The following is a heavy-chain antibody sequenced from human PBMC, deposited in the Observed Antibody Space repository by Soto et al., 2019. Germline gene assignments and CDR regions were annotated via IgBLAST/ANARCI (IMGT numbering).Heavy chain of an antibody. Sequence: SVKVSCKASGGTFSSYAISWVRQAPGQGLEWMGGIIPIFGTANYAQKFQGRVTITADESTSTAYMELSSLRSEDTAVYYCAASPGELRYFDWFLRHSPYATNVRGQATTITGYS. CDR3: AASPGELRYFDWFLRHSPYATNV. D-gene: IGHD3-9*01. CDR1: GGTFSSYA. CDR2: IIPIFGTA. V-gene: IGHV1-69*13. J-gene: IGHJ6*02.